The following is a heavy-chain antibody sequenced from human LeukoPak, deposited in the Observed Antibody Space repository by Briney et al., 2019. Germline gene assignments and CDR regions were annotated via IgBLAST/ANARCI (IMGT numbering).Heavy chain of an antibody. CDR3: ARHRRPWVFGVFIGGDFDY. Sequence: PSETLSLTSTVSGGSISSSSYYWGWIRQPPGKGLEWIGSIYYSGSTYYNPSLKSRVTISVDTSKNQFSLKLSSVTAADTAVYFCARHRRPWVFGVFIGGDFDYCGQETLVTVSS. J-gene: IGHJ4*02. D-gene: IGHD3-3*01. CDR2: IYYSGST. CDR1: GGSISSSSYY. V-gene: IGHV4-39*01.